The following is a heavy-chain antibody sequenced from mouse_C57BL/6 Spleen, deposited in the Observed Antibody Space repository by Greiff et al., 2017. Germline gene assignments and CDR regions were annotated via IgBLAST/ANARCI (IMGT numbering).Heavy chain of an antibody. J-gene: IGHJ4*01. CDR2: INPNNGGT. CDR3: ARGGVYYAMDY. V-gene: IGHV1-26*01. Sequence: EVQLQQSGPELVKPGALVKISCKASGYTFTDYYMNWVKQSHGKSLEWIGDINPNNGGTSYNQKFKGKATLTVDKSSSTAYMELRSLTSEDSAVYYCARGGVYYAMDYWGQGTSVTVSS. CDR1: GYTFTDYY.